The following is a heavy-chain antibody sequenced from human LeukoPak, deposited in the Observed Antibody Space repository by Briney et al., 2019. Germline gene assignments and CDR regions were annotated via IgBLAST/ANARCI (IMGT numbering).Heavy chain of an antibody. CDR2: IYYSGST. CDR1: GGSISSGGYY. J-gene: IGHJ4*02. V-gene: IGHV4-31*03. CDR3: ARATWTKLPPIVDY. D-gene: IGHD3/OR15-3a*01. Sequence: PSETLSLTCTVSGGSISSGGYYWSWIRQHPGKGLEWIGYIYYSGSTYYNPSLKSRVTISVDTSKNQFSLKLSSVTAADTAVYYCARATWTKLPPIVDYWGQGTLVTVSS.